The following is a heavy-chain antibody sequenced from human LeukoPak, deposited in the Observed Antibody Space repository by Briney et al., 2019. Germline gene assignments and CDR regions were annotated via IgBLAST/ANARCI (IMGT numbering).Heavy chain of an antibody. J-gene: IGHJ6*02. CDR1: GLIFSNYA. CDR2: ISKDGSSK. Sequence: QPGGSLRLSCAASGLIFSNYAMHWVRQAPGKGLEWVAVISKDGSSKYYADSEQGRFTISRDNSKNTLYLQMNSLRAEDTAVYYCAKRPATLMGGVYYYAMDVWGQGTTVTVSS. CDR3: AKRPATLMGGVYYYAMDV. V-gene: IGHV3-30-3*02. D-gene: IGHD1-26*01.